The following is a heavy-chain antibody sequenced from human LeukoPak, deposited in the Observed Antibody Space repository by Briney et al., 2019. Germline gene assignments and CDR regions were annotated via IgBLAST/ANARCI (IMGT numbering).Heavy chain of an antibody. CDR2: IYYSGST. CDR1: GGSISSSSYY. CDR3: AVGERSDTGWASNVDY. D-gene: IGHD1-1*01. V-gene: IGHV4-39*01. Sequence: SETLSLTCTVSGGSISSSSYYWGWIRQPPGKGLEWIGSIYYSGSTYYNPSLKSRVTISVDTSKNQFSLKLSSVTTADTAVYYCAVGERSDTGWASNVDYWGQGTLVTVSS. J-gene: IGHJ4*02.